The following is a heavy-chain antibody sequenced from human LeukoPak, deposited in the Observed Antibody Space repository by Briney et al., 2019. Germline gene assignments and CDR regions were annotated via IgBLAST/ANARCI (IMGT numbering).Heavy chain of an antibody. V-gene: IGHV3-48*01. CDR3: AKLTLQWLVQVDLNWGADYYYMDV. Sequence: PGGSLRLSCAASGFTFSSYSVNWARQAPGKGLEWGSYISYSSSTIYYADSVKGRFTISRDNSKNTLYLQMNSLRAEDTAVYYCAKLTLQWLVQVDLNWGADYYYMDVWGKGTTVTVSS. D-gene: IGHD6-19*01. CDR1: GFTFSSYS. CDR2: ISYSSSTI. J-gene: IGHJ6*03.